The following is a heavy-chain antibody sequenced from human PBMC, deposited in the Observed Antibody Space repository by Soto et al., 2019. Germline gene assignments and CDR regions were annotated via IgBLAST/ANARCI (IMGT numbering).Heavy chain of an antibody. CDR1: TFSLYS. D-gene: IGHD1-26*01. J-gene: IGHJ5*02. Sequence: EVQVVESGGGLVKSGGSLTLSCNFTFSLYSMNWVRQAPGKGLEWVASISSGAAYIKYADSVQGRFTISRDNAKSSVSLQMSSLRVEDTAVYFCTRDEGGSYDSWFHPWGQGTQVTVSA. CDR3: TRDEGGSYDSWFHP. V-gene: IGHV3-21*01. CDR2: ISSGAAYI.